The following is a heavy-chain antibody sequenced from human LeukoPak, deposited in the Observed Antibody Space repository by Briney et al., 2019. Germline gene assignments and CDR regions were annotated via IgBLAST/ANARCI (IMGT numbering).Heavy chain of an antibody. J-gene: IGHJ4*02. CDR3: ARAPSGYEDY. CDR1: GGSISSYY. D-gene: IGHD5-12*01. V-gene: IGHV4-59*01. CDR2: IYYSGST. Sequence: SETLSPTCTVSGGSISSYYWSWIRRPPGKGLEWIGYIYYSGSTNYNPSLKGRVTISVDTSKNQFSLKLSSVTAADTAVYYCARAPSGYEDYWGQGTLVTVSS.